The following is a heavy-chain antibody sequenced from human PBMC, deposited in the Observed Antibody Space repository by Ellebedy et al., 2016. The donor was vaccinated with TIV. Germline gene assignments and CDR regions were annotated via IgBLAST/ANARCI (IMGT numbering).Heavy chain of an antibody. CDR2: TRNKARSYTT. CDR3: ARGVEGAISDY. V-gene: IGHV3-72*01. Sequence: GESLKISCAASGLTLSDHYMDWVRQAPGKGLEWVGRTRNKARSYTTVYAASVKGRFTISRDDSKNSLYLQMNSLKTEDTAVYYCARGVEGAISDYWGQGTLVTVSS. CDR1: GLTLSDHY. J-gene: IGHJ4*02. D-gene: IGHD1-26*01.